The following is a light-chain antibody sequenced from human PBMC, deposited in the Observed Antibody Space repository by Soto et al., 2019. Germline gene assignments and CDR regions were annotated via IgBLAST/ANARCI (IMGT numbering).Light chain of an antibody. CDR3: YSHSASYTFV. CDR1: SSDVGGYNC. CDR2: DVT. J-gene: IGLJ7*01. V-gene: IGLV2-11*01. Sequence: QSALTQPRSVSGSPGQSVTISCTGTSSDVGGYNCVSWYQQHPGKAPQLMIYDVTQRPSGVPDRFSGSKSGNTASLTISGLQAEDEADYYCYSHSASYTFVFGTGTQLTVL.